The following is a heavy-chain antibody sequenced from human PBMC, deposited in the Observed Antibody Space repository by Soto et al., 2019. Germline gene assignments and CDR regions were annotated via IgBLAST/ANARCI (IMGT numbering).Heavy chain of an antibody. J-gene: IGHJ5*02. CDR2: IIPIFGTA. CDR3: ARDVESATSGVDP. Sequence: QVQLVQSGAEVKKPGSSVKVSCKASGGTFSSYAIRWVRQAPGQGLEWMGGIIPIFGTANYAQKFQGRVTITADESTSTGNMELSSLRAEDTAVYYCARDVESATSGVDPLGQGTLVTVSS. CDR1: GGTFSSYA. V-gene: IGHV1-69*12.